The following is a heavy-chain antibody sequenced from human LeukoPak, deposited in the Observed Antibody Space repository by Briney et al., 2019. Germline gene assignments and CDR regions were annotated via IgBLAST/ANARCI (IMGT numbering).Heavy chain of an antibody. CDR3: TTAPTITIFGVVTHPFDY. D-gene: IGHD3-3*01. CDR2: IKSKIDGGTT. V-gene: IGHV3-15*01. CDR1: GFTFSNYA. Sequence: GGSLRLSCEAFGFTFSNYAMNWVRQAPGKGLEWVGRIKSKIDGGTTDYAAPVKGRFTISRDDSKNTLYLQMNSLKTEDTAVYYCTTAPTITIFGVVTHPFDYWGQGTLVTVSS. J-gene: IGHJ4*02.